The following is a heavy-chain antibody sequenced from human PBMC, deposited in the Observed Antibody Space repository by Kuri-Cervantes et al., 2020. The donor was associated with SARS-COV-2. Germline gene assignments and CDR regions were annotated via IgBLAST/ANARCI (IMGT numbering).Heavy chain of an antibody. J-gene: IGHJ5*02. V-gene: IGHV6-1*01. CDR2: TYYRSKWYN. D-gene: IGHD3-10*01. CDR1: GDSVSSNSAA. Sequence: LRLSCAISGDSVSSNSAAWNWIRQSPSRGLEWLGRTYYRSKWYNDYAVSVKSRITINPDTSKNQFSLQLNSVTPEDTAVYYCARERYYYGSGSYSPSRFDPWGQGTLVTVSS. CDR3: ARERYYYGSGSYSPSRFDP.